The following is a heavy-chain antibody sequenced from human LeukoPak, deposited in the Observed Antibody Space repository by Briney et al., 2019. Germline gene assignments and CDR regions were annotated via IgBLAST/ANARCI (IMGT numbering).Heavy chain of an antibody. D-gene: IGHD6-13*01. CDR1: GGSISSSSYY. V-gene: IGHV4-39*01. J-gene: IGHJ4*02. Sequence: PSETLSLTCTVSGGSISSSSYYWGWIRQPPGRGLEWIGSIYYSGSTYYNPSLKCRVTISVDTSKNQFSLKLSSVTAADTAVYYCASKGATYSSSWYYFDYWGQGTLVTVSS. CDR2: IYYSGST. CDR3: ASKGATYSSSWYYFDY.